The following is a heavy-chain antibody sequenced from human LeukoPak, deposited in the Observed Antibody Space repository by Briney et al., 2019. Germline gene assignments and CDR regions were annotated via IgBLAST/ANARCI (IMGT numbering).Heavy chain of an antibody. V-gene: IGHV3-7*01. CDR2: IKQDGSLE. CDR1: GLTFENYW. CDR3: ARWTGVIDS. D-gene: IGHD2-21*01. J-gene: IGHJ4*02. Sequence: PGGSLRLFCGASGLTFENYWMHWVRQAPGKGPEWGANIKQDGSLEHYMDSVKGRFTISRDNAKNSLILQMDSLRAEDTAVYHCARWTGVIDSWGQGTLVTVSS.